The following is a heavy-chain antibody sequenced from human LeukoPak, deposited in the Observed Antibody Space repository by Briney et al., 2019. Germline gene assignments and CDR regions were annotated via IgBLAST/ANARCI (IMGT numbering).Heavy chain of an antibody. D-gene: IGHD3-10*01. V-gene: IGHV4-31*03. CDR2: IYYSGST. J-gene: IGHJ5*02. CDR1: GGSISSGGYY. CDR3: ARDVNYYGSGRYNWFDP. Sequence: SQTLSLTCTVSGGSISSGGYYWSWIRQHPGKGLEWIGYIYYSGSTYYNPSLKSRVTISVDTSKNQFSLKLSSVTAADTAVYHCARDVNYYGSGRYNWFDPWGQGTLVTVSS.